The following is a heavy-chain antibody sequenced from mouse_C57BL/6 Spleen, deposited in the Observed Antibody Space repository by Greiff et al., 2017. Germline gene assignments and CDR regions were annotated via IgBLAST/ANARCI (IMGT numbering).Heavy chain of an antibody. CDR2: IDPETGGT. CDR3: TIYYYGSSPGYFDY. V-gene: IGHV1-15*01. Sequence: VQLVESGAELVRPGASVTLSCKASGYTFTDYEMHWVKQTPVHGLEWIGAIDPETGGTAYNQKFKGKAILTADKSSSTAYMELRSLTSEDSAVYYCTIYYYGSSPGYFDYWGQGTTLTVSS. CDR1: GYTFTDYE. J-gene: IGHJ2*01. D-gene: IGHD1-1*01.